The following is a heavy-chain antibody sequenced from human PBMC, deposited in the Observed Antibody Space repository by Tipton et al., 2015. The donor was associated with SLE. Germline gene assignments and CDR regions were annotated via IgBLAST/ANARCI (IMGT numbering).Heavy chain of an antibody. Sequence: RSLRLSCAASGFTFSSYGMHWVRQAPGKGLEWVAVIWYDGSNKYYADSVKGRFTISRDNSKNTLYLQMNSLRAEDTAVYYCAAELVGYYGMDVWGQGILVTVSS. J-gene: IGHJ6*02. D-gene: IGHD2-15*01. CDR3: AAELVGYYGMDV. CDR2: IWYDGSNK. CDR1: GFTFSSYG. V-gene: IGHV3-33*01.